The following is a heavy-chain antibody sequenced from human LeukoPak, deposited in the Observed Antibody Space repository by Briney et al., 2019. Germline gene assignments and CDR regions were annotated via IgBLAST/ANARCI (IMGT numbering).Heavy chain of an antibody. Sequence: PSETLSLTCTVSGGSISSYYWGWIRQPPGKGLEWIGSNYYTGSTNFNPSLKSRVTISVDTSKNQFSLRLSSVTAADTAVYYCARHSYSTSLWYFDYWGQGTLVTVSS. D-gene: IGHD6-13*01. CDR3: ARHSYSTSLWYFDY. J-gene: IGHJ4*02. CDR1: GGSISSYY. V-gene: IGHV4-59*08. CDR2: NYYTGST.